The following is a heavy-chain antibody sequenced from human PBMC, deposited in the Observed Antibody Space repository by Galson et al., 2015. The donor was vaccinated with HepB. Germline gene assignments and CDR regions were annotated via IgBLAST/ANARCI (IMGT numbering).Heavy chain of an antibody. Sequence: SVKVSCKASGYTFTGYYMHWVRQAPGQGLEWMGRINPNSGGTNYAQKFQGRVTMTRDTSISTAYMELSRLRSDDTAVYYCARELTYGSSGYRYYYYYMDVWGKGTTVTVSS. J-gene: IGHJ6*03. D-gene: IGHD3-22*01. CDR2: INPNSGGT. V-gene: IGHV1-2*06. CDR1: GYTFTGYY. CDR3: ARELTYGSSGYRYYYYYMDV.